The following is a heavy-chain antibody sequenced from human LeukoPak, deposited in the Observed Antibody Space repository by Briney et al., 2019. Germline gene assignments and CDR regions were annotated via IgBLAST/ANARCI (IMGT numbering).Heavy chain of an antibody. J-gene: IGHJ4*02. V-gene: IGHV5-51*01. Sequence: GESLKISCKGSGYSFTRYWIGWVRQMPGKGLEWMGIIYPGDSDTRYSPSFQGQVTISADKSISTAYLQWSSLKASDTAMYYCAASTYGSGSYLGFDSWGQGTLVTVSS. CDR3: AASTYGSGSYLGFDS. D-gene: IGHD3-10*01. CDR2: IYPGDSDT. CDR1: GYSFTRYW.